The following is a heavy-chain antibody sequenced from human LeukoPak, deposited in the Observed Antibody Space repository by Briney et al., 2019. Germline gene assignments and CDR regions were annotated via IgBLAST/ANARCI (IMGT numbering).Heavy chain of an antibody. J-gene: IGHJ3*02. CDR3: ARSITGTPNDAFDI. CDR2: ISSSSSYI. Sequence: GGSLRLSCAASGFTFSSYSMNWVRQAPGKGREWVSSISSSSSYIYYADSVKGRFTISRDNAKNSLYLQMNSLRAEDTAVYYCARSITGTPNDAFDIWGQGTMVTVSS. V-gene: IGHV3-21*01. CDR1: GFTFSSYS. D-gene: IGHD1-20*01.